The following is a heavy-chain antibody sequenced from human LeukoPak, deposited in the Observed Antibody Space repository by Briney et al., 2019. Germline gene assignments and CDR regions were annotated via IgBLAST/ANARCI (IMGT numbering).Heavy chain of an antibody. J-gene: IGHJ4*02. CDR2: MNPNSGGT. V-gene: IGHV1-2*04. D-gene: IGHD6-13*01. CDR1: GYTFTSYD. Sequence: ASVKVSCKASGYTFTSYDINWVRQATGQGLEWMGWMNPNSGGTNYAQKFQGWVTMTRDTSISTAYMELSRLRSDDTAVYYCARDRIAAADAFDYWGQGTLVTVSS. CDR3: ARDRIAAADAFDY.